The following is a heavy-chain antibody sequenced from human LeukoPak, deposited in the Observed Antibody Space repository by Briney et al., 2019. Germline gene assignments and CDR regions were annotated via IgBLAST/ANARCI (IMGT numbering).Heavy chain of an antibody. CDR1: GDSISTYY. J-gene: IGHJ6*02. CDR3: AREDPQTTVPEGMDV. D-gene: IGHD4-17*01. Sequence: PSETLSLTCTVSGDSISTYYWSWIRQPAGKGLEWIGRIFTSGSTNYNPSLKSRVTMSLDTSKNQFSLKLSSVTAADTAVYYCAREDPQTTVPEGMDVWGQGTTVTVSS. V-gene: IGHV4-4*07. CDR2: IFTSGST.